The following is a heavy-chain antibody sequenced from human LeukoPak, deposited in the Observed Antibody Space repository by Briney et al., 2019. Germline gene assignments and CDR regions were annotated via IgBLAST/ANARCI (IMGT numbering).Heavy chain of an antibody. CDR3: ARSYDYVWGSSPDGGDWFDP. Sequence: ASVKVSCKASGYTFTGYYMHWVRQAPGQGLEWMGWINPNSGGTNYAQKFQGRVTMTRDTSISTAYMELSRLRSDDTAVYYCARSYDYVWGSSPDGGDWFDPWGQGTLVTVSS. CDR2: INPNSGGT. V-gene: IGHV1-2*02. CDR1: GYTFTGYY. D-gene: IGHD3-16*01. J-gene: IGHJ5*02.